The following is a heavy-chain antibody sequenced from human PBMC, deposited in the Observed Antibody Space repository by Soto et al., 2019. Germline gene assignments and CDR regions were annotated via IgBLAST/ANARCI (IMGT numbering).Heavy chain of an antibody. CDR2: IIKDGSEK. CDR1: GFTFNTYW. V-gene: IGHV3-7*03. Sequence: GGSLRLSCAASGFTFNTYWMTWVRQAPGKGLEWVANIIKDGSEKSYVDSVKGRFTISRDNAKNSLYLEMNRLRVEDTAVYYCATDWGGLGYWGQGTLVTVSS. CDR3: ATDWGGLGY. J-gene: IGHJ1*01. D-gene: IGHD3-10*01.